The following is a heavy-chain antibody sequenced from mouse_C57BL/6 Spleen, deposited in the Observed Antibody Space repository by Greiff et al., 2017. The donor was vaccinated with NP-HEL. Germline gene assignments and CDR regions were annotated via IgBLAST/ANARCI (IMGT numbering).Heavy chain of an antibody. Sequence: VQLQQSGPGLVKPSQSLSLTCSVTGYSITSGYYWNWIRQFPGNKLEWMGYISYDGSNNYNPSLKNRISITRDTSKNQFFLKLNSVTTEDTATYYCARSDYDDPAWFAYWGQGTLVTVSA. D-gene: IGHD2-4*01. V-gene: IGHV3-6*01. CDR3: ARSDYDDPAWFAY. CDR2: ISYDGSN. J-gene: IGHJ3*01. CDR1: GYSITSGYY.